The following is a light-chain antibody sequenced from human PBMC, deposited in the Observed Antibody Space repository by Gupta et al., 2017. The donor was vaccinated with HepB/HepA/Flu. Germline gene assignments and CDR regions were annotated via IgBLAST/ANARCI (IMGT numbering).Light chain of an antibody. Sequence: DIQMTQSPSSLSASVGDRVTITCQASQDISNYLNWYQQKPGKAPKLLIYDASNLETGVPSRFSGSGSGTDFTFTISSLQPAAIATTYCQQDDNLPNTFGQGTKVEIK. CDR2: DAS. CDR1: QDISNY. V-gene: IGKV1-33*01. CDR3: QQDDNLPNT. J-gene: IGKJ1*01.